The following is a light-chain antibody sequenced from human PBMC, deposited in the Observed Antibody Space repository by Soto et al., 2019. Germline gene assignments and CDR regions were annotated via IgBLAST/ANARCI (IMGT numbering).Light chain of an antibody. J-gene: IGKJ1*01. CDR2: DAS. Sequence: DIQMTQSPSSLSASIGDRVTITCRVSQSISTYLNWYQQIPGRAPKFLVYDASTLESGVPSRFSGSGSGTEFTLAISSLQPDDFATYYCQQYNSYPWTFGQGTKVDIK. CDR3: QQYNSYPWT. V-gene: IGKV1-16*01. CDR1: QSISTY.